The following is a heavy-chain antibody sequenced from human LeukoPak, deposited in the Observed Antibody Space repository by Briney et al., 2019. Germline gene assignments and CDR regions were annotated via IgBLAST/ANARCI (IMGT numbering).Heavy chain of an antibody. CDR2: VNSDGSAT. J-gene: IGHJ4*02. CDR3: AKGPNYFDS. V-gene: IGHV3-74*01. CDR1: GFIFSNYW. Sequence: PGGSLRLSCAASGFIFSNYWMHRVRQAPGKGLVWVTRVNSDGSATYYADSVQGRFTISRDNAKNTLYLQMNSLRAEDTAMYFCAKGPNYFDSWGQGTLVTVSS.